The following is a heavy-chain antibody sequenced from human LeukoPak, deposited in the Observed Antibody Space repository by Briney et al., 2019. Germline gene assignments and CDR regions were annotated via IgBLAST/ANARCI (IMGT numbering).Heavy chain of an antibody. CDR2: ISSSDSTI. Sequence: PGGSLRLSCAGSGFTFSSYEMNWVRQAPGKGLEWVSYISSSDSTIYYADSVKGRFTISRDNAKNSLYLQMNSLRAEDTAVYYCARAWSRVDPFDMWGQGTMVTVSS. CDR1: GFTFSSYE. V-gene: IGHV3-48*03. CDR3: ARAWSRVDPFDM. J-gene: IGHJ3*02. D-gene: IGHD2-8*02.